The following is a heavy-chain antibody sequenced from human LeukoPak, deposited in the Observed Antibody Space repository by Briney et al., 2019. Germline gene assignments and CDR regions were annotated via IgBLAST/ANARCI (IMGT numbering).Heavy chain of an antibody. D-gene: IGHD3-3*01. CDR2: ISSSGSTI. V-gene: IGHV3-11*01. CDR1: GFTFSDYY. CDR3: ARDHRPYYDFWSGYSSYDY. J-gene: IGHJ4*02. Sequence: SGGSLRLSCAASGFTFSDYYMGWIRQAPGKGLEWVSYISSSGSTIYYADSVKGRFTISRDNAKNSLYLQMNSLRAEDTAVYYCARDHRPYYDFWSGYSSYDYWGQGTLVTVSS.